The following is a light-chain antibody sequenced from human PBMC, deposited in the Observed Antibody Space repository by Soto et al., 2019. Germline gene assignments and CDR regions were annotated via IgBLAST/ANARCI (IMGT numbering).Light chain of an antibody. V-gene: IGLV2-14*01. Sequence: QSALTQPASVSGSPGQSITISCTGTSSDIGASNYVSWYQHHPGKAPIVLIYDVSNRPSGVSDRFSGSKSGNTASLTISGLQAEDEGDYYCSSYTNNIYRVFGGGTKLTVL. CDR2: DVS. CDR3: SSYTNNIYRV. J-gene: IGLJ2*01. CDR1: SSDIGASNY.